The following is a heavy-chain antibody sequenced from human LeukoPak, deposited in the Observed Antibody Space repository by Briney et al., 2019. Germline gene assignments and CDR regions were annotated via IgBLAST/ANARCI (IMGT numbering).Heavy chain of an antibody. CDR3: VRYCSSTTCYTRAVDY. Sequence: PSETLSLTCTVSGYSITSGYNWAWIRQPPGKVLEWIGSIYHSGSAHYNPSLKSRVTISVDTSKNQFSLKLSSVTAADTAVYYCVRYCSSTTCYTRAVDYWGQGTLVTVSS. V-gene: IGHV4-38-2*02. CDR2: IYHSGSA. J-gene: IGHJ4*02. D-gene: IGHD2-2*02. CDR1: GYSITSGYN.